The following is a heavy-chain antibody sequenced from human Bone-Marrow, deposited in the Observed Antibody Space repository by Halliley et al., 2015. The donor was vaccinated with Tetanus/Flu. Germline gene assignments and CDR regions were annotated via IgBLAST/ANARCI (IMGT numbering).Heavy chain of an antibody. J-gene: IGHJ4*02. CDR2: ISGSGGST. Sequence: SLRLSCVAPGFTFSSYAMSWVRQSPGRGLEWVSTISGSGGSTYYADSVKGRFAVSRDNAKNTVFVQMNSLRAEDTAIYYCATDFGGSWAYWGQGTLVTVSS. CDR1: GFTFSSYA. D-gene: IGHD1-26*01. V-gene: IGHV3-23*01. CDR3: ATDFGGSWAY.